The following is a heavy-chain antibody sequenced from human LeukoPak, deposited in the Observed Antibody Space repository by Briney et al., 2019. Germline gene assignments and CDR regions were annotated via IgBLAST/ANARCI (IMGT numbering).Heavy chain of an antibody. J-gene: IGHJ5*02. CDR3: ARHLPSAWFDP. Sequence: TETLSLTCAVSGYSISSGYYWGWIRQPPGKGLEWIGYIYYSGSTNYNPSLKSQVTISVDTSKNQFSLKLSSVTAADTAVYYCARHLPSAWFDPWGQGTLVTVSS. CDR2: IYYSGST. CDR1: GYSISSGYY. V-gene: IGHV4-38-2*01.